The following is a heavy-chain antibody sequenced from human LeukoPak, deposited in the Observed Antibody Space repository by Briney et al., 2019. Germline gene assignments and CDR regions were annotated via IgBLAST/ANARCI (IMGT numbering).Heavy chain of an antibody. D-gene: IGHD3-10*01. V-gene: IGHV3-30*12. Sequence: GGSLRLSCAASGFIFASHGMHWVRQAPGKGLEWVAVISYDGSKKYYADSVKGRFTISKDNSENTLYVQMNSLRVEDTAVYYCARAVQGSTLDYWGQGTLVTVSS. CDR2: ISYDGSKK. J-gene: IGHJ4*02. CDR3: ARAVQGSTLDY. CDR1: GFIFASHG.